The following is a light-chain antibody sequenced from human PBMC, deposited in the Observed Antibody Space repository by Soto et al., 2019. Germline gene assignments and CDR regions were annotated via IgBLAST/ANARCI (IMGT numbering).Light chain of an antibody. CDR3: QHYNSSSEA. CDR2: KAS. J-gene: IGKJ1*01. CDR1: QTISSW. Sequence: DIQMTQSPSTLSGSVGDRVTITCRASQTISSWLAWYQQKPGKAPKILIYKASTLKSGVPSRFSGSGSGTEFTLTISSLQPDDFATYYCQHYNSSSEAFGQGTKVDI. V-gene: IGKV1-5*03.